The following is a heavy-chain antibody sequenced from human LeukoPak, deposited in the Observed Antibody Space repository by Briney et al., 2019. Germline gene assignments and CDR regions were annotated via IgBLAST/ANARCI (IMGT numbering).Heavy chain of an antibody. Sequence: ASVKVSCKASGYTFTSHDINWVRQATGQGLEWMGWMNPNSGNTGYAQKFQGRVTMTRNTSISTAYMELSSLRSEDTAVYYCARGVVPAAMIRLTYYYYYYYMDVWGKGTTVTVSS. CDR2: MNPNSGNT. CDR1: GYTFTSHD. V-gene: IGHV1-8*01. J-gene: IGHJ6*03. CDR3: ARGVVPAAMIRLTYYYYYYYMDV. D-gene: IGHD2-2*01.